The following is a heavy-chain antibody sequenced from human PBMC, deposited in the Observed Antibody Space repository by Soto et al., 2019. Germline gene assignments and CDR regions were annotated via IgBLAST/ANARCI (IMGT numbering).Heavy chain of an antibody. CDR1: GGSISSSDYS. CDR2: IYYSGST. Sequence: SETLSLTCTVSGGSISSSDYSWGWIRQPPGKGLEWIGYIYYSGSTYYNPSLKSRVTISVDTSKNQFSLKLSSVTAADTAVYYCARSSGNNFDYWGQGTLVTVSS. V-gene: IGHV4-31*03. J-gene: IGHJ4*02. CDR3: ARSSGNNFDY. D-gene: IGHD3-10*01.